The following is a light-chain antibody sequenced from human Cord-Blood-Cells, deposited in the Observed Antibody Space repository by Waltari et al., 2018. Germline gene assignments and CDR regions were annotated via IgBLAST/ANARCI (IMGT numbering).Light chain of an antibody. Sequence: EIVMTQSPATLSVSPGERDTLSCRASQSVSSNLAWYQQKPGQAPRLLIYGASTRATGIPARFSGSGSGTEFTLTISSLQSEDFAVYYCQQYNNWPPGDTFGQGTKLEIK. CDR3: QQYNNWPPGDT. CDR1: QSVSSN. J-gene: IGKJ2*01. V-gene: IGKV3-15*01. CDR2: GAS.